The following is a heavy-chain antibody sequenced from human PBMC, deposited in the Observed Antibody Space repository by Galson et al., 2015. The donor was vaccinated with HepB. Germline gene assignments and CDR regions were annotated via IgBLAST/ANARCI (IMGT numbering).Heavy chain of an antibody. CDR2: ISGSGGST. V-gene: IGHV3-23*01. Sequence: SLRLSCAASGSTFSNYAMSWVRQAPGKGLEWVSGISGSGGSTFYADSVKGRFTISRDNSKNTLYLQMNSLRAEDTAIYYCAKANAGITMMVVVVTTWDYWGQGTLVTVSS. D-gene: IGHD3-22*01. J-gene: IGHJ4*02. CDR1: GSTFSNYA. CDR3: AKANAGITMMVVVVTTWDY.